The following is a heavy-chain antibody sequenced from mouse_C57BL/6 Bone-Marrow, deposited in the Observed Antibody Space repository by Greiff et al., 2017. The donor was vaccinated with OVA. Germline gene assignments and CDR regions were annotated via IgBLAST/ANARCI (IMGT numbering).Heavy chain of an antibody. CDR1: GFNIKDYY. Sequence: VQLQQSGAELVKPGASVTLSCTASGFNIKDYYMHWVKQRTEQGLEWIGRIDPEDGETKYAPKFQGKATITADTSTNPAYLQLSSLTAEDTAVYYCARIAHGSRDFDDWGKGTTLTVSS. CDR3: ARIAHGSRDFDD. D-gene: IGHD1-1*01. CDR2: IDPEDGET. J-gene: IGHJ2*01. V-gene: IGHV14-2*01.